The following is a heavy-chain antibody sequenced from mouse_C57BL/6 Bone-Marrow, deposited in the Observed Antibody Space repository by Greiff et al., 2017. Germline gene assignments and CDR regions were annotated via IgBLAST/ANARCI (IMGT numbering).Heavy chain of an antibody. CDR3: ARDDGYYEAWFAY. CDR1: GYSFTGYY. D-gene: IGHD2-3*01. J-gene: IGHJ3*01. Sequence: VQLQQSGPELVKPGASVKISCKASGYSFTGYYMHWLKQSSEKSLEWIGELNPSTGGTSYTQKFQGKATLTVDKASSTAYMQLKSLTSEDSAVYYCARDDGYYEAWFAYWGQGTLVTVSA. V-gene: IGHV1-43*01. CDR2: LNPSTGGT.